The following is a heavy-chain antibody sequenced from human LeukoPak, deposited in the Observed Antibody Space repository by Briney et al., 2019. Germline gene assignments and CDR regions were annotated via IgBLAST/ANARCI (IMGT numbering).Heavy chain of an antibody. D-gene: IGHD3-3*01. Sequence: ASVKVSCKASGYTFTSYAMHWVRQAPGQRLEWMGWINAGNGNTKYSQKFQGRVTITRDTSASTAYMELSSLRSEDTAVYYCARVGIGYYDFWSGYPHTLDYWGQGTLVTVPS. CDR3: ARVGIGYYDFWSGYPHTLDY. V-gene: IGHV1-3*01. CDR2: INAGNGNT. J-gene: IGHJ4*02. CDR1: GYTFTSYA.